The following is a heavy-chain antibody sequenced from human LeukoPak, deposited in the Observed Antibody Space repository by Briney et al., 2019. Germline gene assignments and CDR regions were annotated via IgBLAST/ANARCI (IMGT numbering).Heavy chain of an antibody. CDR3: AREGKWFGSFYYYMDV. CDR1: GGSVSDYY. Sequence: SETLSLTCNVSGGSVSDYYWSWIRHPAGEGLEWLGCIYGSGSTTYNPSLKSRVSMALHTSKIQFSLKVSSVTAADTGVYFCAREGKWFGSFYYYMDVWGKGTTVTVS. V-gene: IGHV4-4*07. CDR2: IYGSGST. J-gene: IGHJ6*03. D-gene: IGHD3-10*01.